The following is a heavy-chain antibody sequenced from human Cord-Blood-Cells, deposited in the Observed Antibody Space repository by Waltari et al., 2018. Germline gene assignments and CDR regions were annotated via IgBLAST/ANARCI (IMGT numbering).Heavy chain of an antibody. D-gene: IGHD5-12*01. V-gene: IGHV3-7*01. CDR3: ARVLGYSGYDDAFDI. J-gene: IGHJ3*02. CDR2: IKQDGSEK. CDR1: GFTFSSSW. Sequence: EVQLVESGGGLVQPGGSLRLSCAASGFTFSSSWMSWVRPAPGKGLEWVANIKQDGSEKYYVDSVKGRFTISRDNAKNSLYLQMNSLRAEDTAVYYCARVLGYSGYDDAFDIWGQGTMVTVSS.